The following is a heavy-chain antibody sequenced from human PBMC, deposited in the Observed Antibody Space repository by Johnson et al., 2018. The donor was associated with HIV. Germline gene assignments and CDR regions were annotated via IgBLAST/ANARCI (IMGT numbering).Heavy chain of an antibody. CDR2: ISYDGTYE. J-gene: IGHJ3*02. CDR3: AKSRNYYDSSGLYDAFDI. Sequence: QVQLVESGGNVVQPGRSLRLSCAASGFTFSDYAMHWVRQAPGKGLEWVAVISYDGTYEFYADSVKGRFTISRDNSKSTLYLQMNSLRAEDTAVYYCAKSRNYYDSSGLYDAFDIWGQGTMVTVSS. D-gene: IGHD3-22*01. V-gene: IGHV3-30*18. CDR1: GFTFSDYA.